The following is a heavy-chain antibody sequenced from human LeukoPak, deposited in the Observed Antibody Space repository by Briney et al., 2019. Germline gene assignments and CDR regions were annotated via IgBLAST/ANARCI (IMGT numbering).Heavy chain of an antibody. CDR2: IYYSGTT. D-gene: IGHD1-26*01. J-gene: IGHJ4*02. Sequence: SETLSLTCTVSGVSISSYYWSWIRQPPGKGLEWIGHIYYSGTTNYNPSLKSRVTISVDTSKNQFSLKLSSVTAADTAVYYCARGIETSKRRGYDYWGQGTLVTVSS. CDR3: ARGIETSKRRGYDY. CDR1: GVSISSYY. V-gene: IGHV4-59*01.